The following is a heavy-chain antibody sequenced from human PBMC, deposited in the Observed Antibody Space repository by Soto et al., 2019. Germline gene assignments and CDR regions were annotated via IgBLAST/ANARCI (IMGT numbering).Heavy chain of an antibody. J-gene: IGHJ3*02. V-gene: IGHV3-43D*03. Sequence: GGSLRLSCAASGFTFDDYAMHWVRQAPGKGLEWVSLISWDGGSTYYADSVKGRFTISRDNSKNSLYLQMNSLRAEDTALYYCAKDIRPYYDIVTGYYDAFDIWGQGTMVTVSS. CDR1: GFTFDDYA. D-gene: IGHD3-9*01. CDR2: ISWDGGST. CDR3: AKDIRPYYDIVTGYYDAFDI.